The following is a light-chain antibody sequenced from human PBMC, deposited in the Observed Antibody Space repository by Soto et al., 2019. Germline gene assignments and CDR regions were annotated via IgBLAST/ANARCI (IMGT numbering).Light chain of an antibody. CDR3: QSFDSSLSGRV. J-gene: IGLJ3*02. CDR2: GNT. CDR1: SSNIGAGYD. Sequence: QFVLTQPPSVSGAPGQRVTISCTGRSSNIGAGYDVHWYQQLPGTAPKLLIYGNTNRPSGVPDRFSGSHSGTSASLAITGLQADDEADYYCQSFDSSLSGRVFGGGTKLTVL. V-gene: IGLV1-40*01.